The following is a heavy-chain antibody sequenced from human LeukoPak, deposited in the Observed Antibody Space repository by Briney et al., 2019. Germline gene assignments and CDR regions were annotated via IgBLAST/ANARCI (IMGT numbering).Heavy chain of an antibody. CDR3: ARKIASQGDNWFDP. J-gene: IGHJ5*02. Sequence: WSXXXXPXGXXLXXVXXINDNGGTNYNPSLKSRFITSVDTSTNQFSLKMNSVTAADTAVYYCARKIASQGDNWFDPWGQGILVTVSS. V-gene: IGHV4-34*01. D-gene: IGHD2-2*01. CDR2: INDNGGT.